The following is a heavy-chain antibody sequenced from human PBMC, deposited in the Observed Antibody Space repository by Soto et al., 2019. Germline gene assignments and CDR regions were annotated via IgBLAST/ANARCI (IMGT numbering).Heavy chain of an antibody. CDR2: INHSGST. D-gene: IGHD3-10*01. V-gene: IGHV4-34*01. Sequence: NPSETLSLTCAVYGGSFSGYYWSWIRQPPGKGLEWIGEINHSGSTNYNPSLKSRVTISVDTSKNQFSLKLSSVTAADTAVYYCARGRKITMVRGVIPRFDPWGQGTLVTVSS. CDR3: ARGRKITMVRGVIPRFDP. J-gene: IGHJ5*02. CDR1: GGSFSGYY.